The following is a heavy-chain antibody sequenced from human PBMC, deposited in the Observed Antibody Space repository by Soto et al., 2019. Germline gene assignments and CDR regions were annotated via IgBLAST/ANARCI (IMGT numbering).Heavy chain of an antibody. J-gene: IGHJ4*02. CDR2: IIPIFGTT. CDR1: GGTFSNYT. D-gene: IGHD1-1*01. V-gene: IGHV1-69*01. Sequence: QVQLVQSGAEVKKPGSSVRVSCKASGGTFSNYTIGWVRQAPGQGLEWMGVIIPIFGTTNYAQRFQGRVTISADESTSTAYMELSSLRYEDTAVYFCARPRTTATTKGYDYWGQGTLVTVSS. CDR3: ARPRTTATTKGYDY.